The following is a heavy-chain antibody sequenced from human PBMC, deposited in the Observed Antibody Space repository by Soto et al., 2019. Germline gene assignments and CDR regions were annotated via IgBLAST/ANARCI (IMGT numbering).Heavy chain of an antibody. Sequence: SVAMPGTCAVGGGYIGRFYGRCIFHSLGVTLEWIGYIYASGTTTYNPSLESRVTMSVDMPTNEFSLDLTSVTAADTAVYYCARSHSFDGSIYHYFFDFWGQGTLVTVSS. CDR3: ARSHSFDGSIYHYFFDF. D-gene: IGHD3-3*02. CDR1: GGYIGRFY. CDR2: IYASGTT. V-gene: IGHV4-59*01. J-gene: IGHJ4*02.